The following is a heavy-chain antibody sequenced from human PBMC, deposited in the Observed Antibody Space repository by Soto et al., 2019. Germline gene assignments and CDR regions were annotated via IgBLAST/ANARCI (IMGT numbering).Heavy chain of an antibody. CDR2: IIPIFGTA. CDR1: GGSFNRHT. Sequence: QVQLVQSGAEVRKPGSSVRVSCKASGGSFNRHTISWVRQAPGQGLEWMGGIIPIFGTANHAQKFQGRVTIIADESKSTVYMELSSMRSDDTAIFYCARGWGYDSTDDYSAYWGQGTLVIVAS. CDR3: ARGWGYDSTDDYSAY. V-gene: IGHV1-69*01. D-gene: IGHD3-22*01. J-gene: IGHJ4*02.